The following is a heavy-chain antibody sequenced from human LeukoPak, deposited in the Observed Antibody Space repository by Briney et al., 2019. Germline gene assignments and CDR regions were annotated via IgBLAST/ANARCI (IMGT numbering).Heavy chain of an antibody. J-gene: IGHJ3*02. CDR3: ARGHYDILTGYQEAFDI. V-gene: IGHV4-30-2*01. CDR2: IYHSGST. CDR1: GGSISSGGYS. D-gene: IGHD3-9*01. Sequence: PSETLSLTCAVSGGSISSGGYSWSWIRQPPGKGLEWIGYIYHSGSTYYNPSLKSRVTLSVDRSKNQFSLKLSSVTAADTAVYYCARGHYDILTGYQEAFDIWGQGTMVTVSS.